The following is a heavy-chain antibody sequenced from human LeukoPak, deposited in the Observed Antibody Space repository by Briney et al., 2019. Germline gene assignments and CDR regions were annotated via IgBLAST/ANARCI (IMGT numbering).Heavy chain of an antibody. D-gene: IGHD4-11*01. V-gene: IGHV3-15*01. J-gene: IGHJ5*02. CDR1: ELTLTDAW. CDR3: ATLYRTDP. Sequence: GGSLRRSCGASELTLTDAWMYWVRQAPGKGLECIGHIKSETDGGTADYIAPVKGRFTISRDDSTNTLFLQMSSLKTEDTAVYYCATLYRTDPWGQGTLVTVSS. CDR2: IKSETDGGTA.